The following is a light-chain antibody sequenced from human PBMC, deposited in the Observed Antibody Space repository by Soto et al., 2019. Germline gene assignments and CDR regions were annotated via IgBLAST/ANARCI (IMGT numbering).Light chain of an antibody. Sequence: EVVLTQSPATLSLSPGEGATLSCRASQSINSFLVWYQQKPGQAPRLLIYDVSSRASGTPARFTGSGSGTDFNLTISTLEPEDFAVYYCQQRQYWPPITFGQGTRLEIK. CDR1: QSINSF. J-gene: IGKJ5*01. V-gene: IGKV3-11*01. CDR3: QQRQYWPPIT. CDR2: DVS.